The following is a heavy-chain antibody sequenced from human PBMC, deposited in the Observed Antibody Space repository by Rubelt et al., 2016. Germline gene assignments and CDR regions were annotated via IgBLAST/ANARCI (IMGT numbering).Heavy chain of an antibody. Sequence: EVQLLESGGGLVQPGGSLKLSCEASGFTFSGSALHWVRQASGKGLEWVGRIRSKANSYATAYAASVKGRFTISRDDSKNTAYLQMNSLRAEDTAVYYCARDFGWLRGAFDYWGQGTLVTVSS. V-gene: IGHV3-73*01. J-gene: IGHJ4*02. D-gene: IGHD5-24*01. CDR3: ARDFGWLRGAFDY. CDR2: IRSKANSYAT. CDR1: GFTFSGSA.